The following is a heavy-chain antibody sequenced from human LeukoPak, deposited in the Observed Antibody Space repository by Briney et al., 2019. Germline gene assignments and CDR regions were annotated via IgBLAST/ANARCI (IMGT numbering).Heavy chain of an antibody. V-gene: IGHV3-7*04. CDR3: ARGGLRYFAR. D-gene: IGHD3-9*01. Sequence: GGSLRLSCAASEFTFSRSWMTWVRQAPGKGLEWVANIKEDGSEKYYVDSVKGRFTISRDNAKNSLYLQMNSLRAEDTAVYYCARGGLRYFARWGQGTLVTVSS. CDR2: IKEDGSEK. J-gene: IGHJ1*01. CDR1: EFTFSRSW.